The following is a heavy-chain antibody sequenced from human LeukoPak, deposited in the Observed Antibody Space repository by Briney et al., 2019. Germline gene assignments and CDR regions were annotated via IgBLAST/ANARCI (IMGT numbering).Heavy chain of an antibody. D-gene: IGHD4-23*01. CDR2: ISTSGST. Sequence: WETLSLTCTVSGGSISSYYWSWIRQPPGKGKEWSGHISTSGSTNSNPSLKSRVTISVDTSKNQFSLNLSSVTAADTAVYYCARLHGGKGQYYFDYWGQGTLVTVSS. J-gene: IGHJ4*02. CDR3: ARLHGGKGQYYFDY. CDR1: GGSISSYY. V-gene: IGHV4-4*09.